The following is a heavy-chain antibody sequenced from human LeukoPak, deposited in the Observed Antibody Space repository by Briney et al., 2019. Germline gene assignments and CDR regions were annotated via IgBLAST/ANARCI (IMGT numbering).Heavy chain of an antibody. J-gene: IGHJ4*02. CDR2: INPKTGGT. CDR3: ARRVQTTGVFDY. Sequence: ASVKVSCKASGYTFTDYYMHWVRRAPGQGLQWMGRINPKTGGTNYAQKFQGGVTMTGDTSISTAYMELSRLGSDDTAVYYCARRVQTTGVFDYWGQGTLVTVSS. CDR1: GYTFTDYY. V-gene: IGHV1-2*06. D-gene: IGHD2-8*01.